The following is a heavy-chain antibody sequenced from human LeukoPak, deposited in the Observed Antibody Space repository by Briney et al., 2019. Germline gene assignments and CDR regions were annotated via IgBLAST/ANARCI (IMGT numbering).Heavy chain of an antibody. V-gene: IGHV4-4*07. CDR3: ARVRSGAFDF. D-gene: IGHD6-19*01. J-gene: IGHJ3*01. CDR2: IYSSGST. CDR1: GDLTNYY. Sequence: SETLSLTCSASGDLTNYYWIWIRQPDGKGLEWIGRIYSSGSTNYNPSLQSRVTMSVDTSTNHFSLKLSSMTAADTAVYYCARVRSGAFDFWGQGTMVTVSS.